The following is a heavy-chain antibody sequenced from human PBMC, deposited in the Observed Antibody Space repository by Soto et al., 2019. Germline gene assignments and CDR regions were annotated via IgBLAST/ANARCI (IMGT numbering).Heavy chain of an antibody. Sequence: SETLSLTCTVSGGSLTSNSYYWGWIRQPPGKGLEWIGSFYYSQSTYFNPSLKSRVTISVETYKDQYSLKLSAVTAADTAVYYCARRSTVTYDYWGQGILVTVSS. D-gene: IGHD4-17*01. J-gene: IGHJ4*02. CDR3: ARRSTVTYDY. CDR1: GGSLTSNSYY. CDR2: FYYSQST. V-gene: IGHV4-39*01.